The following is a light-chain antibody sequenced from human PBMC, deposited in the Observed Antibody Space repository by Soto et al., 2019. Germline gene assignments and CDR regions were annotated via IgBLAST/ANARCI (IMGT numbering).Light chain of an antibody. CDR1: SSDVGSYNL. V-gene: IGLV2-23*01. Sequence: QSALTQPASVSGSPGQSITISCTGTSSDVGSYNLVSWYQQHPGKAPKLMIYECSNRPSGVSNRFSGSKSGNTSSLTIYWLQVEDEAYYYCCPYAGRSTSVVFGGGTKLTVL. CDR2: ECS. J-gene: IGLJ2*01. CDR3: CPYAGRSTSVV.